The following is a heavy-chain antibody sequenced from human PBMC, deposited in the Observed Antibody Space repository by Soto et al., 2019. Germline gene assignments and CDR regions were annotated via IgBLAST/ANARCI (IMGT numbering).Heavy chain of an antibody. Sequence: EVQLLESGGGFVQPGGSLRLSCAASGFTFSNYAMTWVRQAPGKGLEWVSAITSTGSSTYYADSVKGRFTISRDNSKNTLFLQINSLRAVDTGVYYCAKGAEGYVVSSLDFWGQGTLVSVSS. D-gene: IGHD5-12*01. CDR3: AKGAEGYVVSSLDF. V-gene: IGHV3-23*01. J-gene: IGHJ4*02. CDR2: ITSTGSST. CDR1: GFTFSNYA.